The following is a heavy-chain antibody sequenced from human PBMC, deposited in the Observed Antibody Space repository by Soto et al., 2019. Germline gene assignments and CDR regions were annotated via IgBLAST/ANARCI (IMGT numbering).Heavy chain of an antibody. V-gene: IGHV3-23*04. J-gene: IGHJ4*02. Sequence: EVRLVESGGGSVQPGGSLRLSCRTSGFRFSSYSMSWVRQAPGRGLEWISAASGGGDAKYYSDSVKGRFTVSRDTSKSTMFLQMTRLRVEDTAIYFCAKEKIGFCDDDGCRAYYDFWGQGALVTVSP. CDR3: AKEKIGFCDDDGCRAYYDF. CDR1: GFRFSSYS. D-gene: IGHD6-19*01. CDR2: ASGGGDAK.